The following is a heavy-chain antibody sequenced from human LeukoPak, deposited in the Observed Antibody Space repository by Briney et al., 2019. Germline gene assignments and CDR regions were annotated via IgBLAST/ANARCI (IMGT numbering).Heavy chain of an antibody. CDR2: ISSSGSTI. V-gene: IGHV3-48*03. CDR3: ASMGSGSYSWFDWGSYTLDY. D-gene: IGHD3-10*01. Sequence: GGSLRLSCAASGFTFSSYEMNWVRQAPGKGLEWVSYISSSGSTIYYADSVKGRFTISRDNAKNSLYLQMNSLRAEDTAVYYCASMGSGSYSWFDWGSYTLDYWGQGTLVTVSS. CDR1: GFTFSSYE. J-gene: IGHJ4*02.